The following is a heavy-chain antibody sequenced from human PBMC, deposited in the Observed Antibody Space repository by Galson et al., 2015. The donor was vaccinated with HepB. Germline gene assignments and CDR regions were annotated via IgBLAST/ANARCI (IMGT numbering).Heavy chain of an antibody. CDR1: GYTFTSYA. CDR2: INTGKGDT. D-gene: IGHD2-8*01. CDR3: ARGSKEWRAAFYGMDV. Sequence: SVKVSCKASGYTFTSYAIHWVRQAPGQRLEWMGWINTGKGDTKYSQNFQGRVTITRDTSASTAYMELSSLRSEDTAVYYCARGSKEWRAAFYGMDVWGQGTTVTVSS. V-gene: IGHV1-3*04. J-gene: IGHJ6*02.